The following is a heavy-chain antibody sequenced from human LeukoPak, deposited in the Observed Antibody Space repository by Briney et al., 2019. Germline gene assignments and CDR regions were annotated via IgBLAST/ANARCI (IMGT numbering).Heavy chain of an antibody. V-gene: IGHV3-48*01. Sequence: GPLRLSCAASGFTFGSYILNWVRQTPGKGLEWVSYISSSSSTTYYADSVKGRFTISRDNAKNSLYLQMNSLRAEDTAVYYCARGNYYDSSGYYSYWGQGTLVTVSS. J-gene: IGHJ4*02. CDR3: ARGNYYDSSGYYSY. CDR2: ISSSSSTT. D-gene: IGHD3-22*01. CDR1: GFTFGSYI.